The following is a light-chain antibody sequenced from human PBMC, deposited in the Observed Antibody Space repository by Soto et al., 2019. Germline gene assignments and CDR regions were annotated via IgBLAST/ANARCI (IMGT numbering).Light chain of an antibody. CDR1: QAVPSY. Sequence: EVVLTQSPATLSLSPGERATLSCRASQAVPSYLAWYQQKPGQAPRLLIYDISNRATGIPARFSGSGSGTYFTLTISSLEPEDVAVYYCHQRNSWPRSTFGQGTKLEIK. CDR3: HQRNSWPRST. V-gene: IGKV3-11*01. J-gene: IGKJ2*02. CDR2: DIS.